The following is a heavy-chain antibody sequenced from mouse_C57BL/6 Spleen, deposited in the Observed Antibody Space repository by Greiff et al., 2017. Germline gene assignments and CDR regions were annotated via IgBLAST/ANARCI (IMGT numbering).Heavy chain of an antibody. CDR3: ASSHITTVVAIDWYFDV. CDR1: GYAFTNYL. Sequence: VQRVESGAELVRPGPSVKVSCKASGYAFTNYLIEWVKQRPGQGLEWIGVINPGIGGTNYNEKFKGKATLTADTSSSTASMQLSSLTSEDAAVYCCASSHITTVVAIDWYFDVWGTGTTVTVAS. D-gene: IGHD1-1*01. CDR2: INPGIGGT. J-gene: IGHJ1*03. V-gene: IGHV1-54*01.